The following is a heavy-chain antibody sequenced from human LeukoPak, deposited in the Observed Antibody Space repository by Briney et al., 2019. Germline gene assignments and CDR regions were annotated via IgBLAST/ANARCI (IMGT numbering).Heavy chain of an antibody. D-gene: IGHD6-19*01. Sequence: GGSLRLSCAASGFTFSSYAMSWVRQAPGKGLEWVSAISGSGGSTYYADSVKGRFTISRDNSKNTLYLQMNSLRAEDTAEYYCAKSSYSSGWYGQMGYYFDYWGQGTLVTVSS. J-gene: IGHJ4*02. CDR1: GFTFSSYA. CDR2: ISGSGGST. CDR3: AKSSYSSGWYGQMGYYFDY. V-gene: IGHV3-23*01.